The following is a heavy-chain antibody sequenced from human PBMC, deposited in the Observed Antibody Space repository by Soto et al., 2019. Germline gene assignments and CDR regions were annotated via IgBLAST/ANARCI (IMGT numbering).Heavy chain of an antibody. CDR1: GGSISSSSYY. V-gene: IGHV4-39*01. CDR3: ARCGLMGSYRSRSENYGMDV. D-gene: IGHD3-16*02. Sequence: SETLSLTCTVSGGSISSSSYYWGWIRQPPGKGLEWIGSIYYSGSTYYNPSLKSRVTISVDTSKNQFSLKLSSVTAADTAVYYCARCGLMGSYRSRSENYGMDVWGQGTTVTVSS. CDR2: IYYSGST. J-gene: IGHJ6*02.